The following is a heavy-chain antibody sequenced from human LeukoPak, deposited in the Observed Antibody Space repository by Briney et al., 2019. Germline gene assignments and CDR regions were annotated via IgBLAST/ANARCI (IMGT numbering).Heavy chain of an antibody. J-gene: IGHJ4*02. CDR2: IWHDGSND. CDR3: AKVTGDYYDTSGAFDY. Sequence: GRSLRLSCAASGFIFSSYGMHWVRQAPGKGLEGVARIWHDGSNDDYADSVKGRFTISRDNSKNTLYLQMNSLRAEDTAIYYCAKVTGDYYDTSGAFDYWGQGTLVTVSS. CDR1: GFIFSSYG. V-gene: IGHV3-33*06. D-gene: IGHD3-22*01.